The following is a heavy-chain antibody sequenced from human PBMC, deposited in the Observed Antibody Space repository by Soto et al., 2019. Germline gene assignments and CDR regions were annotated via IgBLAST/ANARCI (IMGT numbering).Heavy chain of an antibody. CDR2: IWYDGSNK. CDR1: GFTFSSYG. CDR3: AREVLVRGIKYHGMDV. V-gene: IGHV3-33*01. Sequence: QVQLVESGGGVVQPGRSLSLSCAASGFTFSSYGIHWVRQAPGKGLEWVAVIWYDGSNKYYADSVKGRFTISRDNSKNTLYLQINSLRAEDTAVYYCAREVLVRGIKYHGMDVWGQGTTATVSS. D-gene: IGHD3-10*01. J-gene: IGHJ6*02.